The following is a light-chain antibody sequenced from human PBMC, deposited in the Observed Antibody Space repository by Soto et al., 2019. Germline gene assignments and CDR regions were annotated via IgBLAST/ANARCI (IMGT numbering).Light chain of an antibody. J-gene: IGLJ1*01. Sequence: QSALTQPASVSGSPGQSITISCTGTSSDVGGYNYVSWYQQHPGKAPKLMIYDVNNRPSGVDNRFAGSKSGRTASLTIAGLQGDDEADYYCSSYTSSSAYVFGTGTKLTVL. CDR1: SSDVGGYNY. CDR2: DVN. CDR3: SSYTSSSAYV. V-gene: IGLV2-14*01.